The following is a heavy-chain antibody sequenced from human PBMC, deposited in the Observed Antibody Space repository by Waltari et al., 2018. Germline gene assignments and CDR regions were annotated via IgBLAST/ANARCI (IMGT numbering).Heavy chain of an antibody. J-gene: IGHJ3*01. Sequence: EVQLVQSGAEVKKPGESLRISCKASGYNLANYWIAWVRPMPGKGLEWLGVIYLGDSDTRYSPSFQGQVTISADKSINTAYVQWSSLKASDTAMYYCARAVRVGGSYPDASDVWGQGTMVTVSS. V-gene: IGHV5-51*01. CDR2: IYLGDSDT. CDR1: GYNLANYW. CDR3: ARAVRVGGSYPDASDV. D-gene: IGHD2-15*01.